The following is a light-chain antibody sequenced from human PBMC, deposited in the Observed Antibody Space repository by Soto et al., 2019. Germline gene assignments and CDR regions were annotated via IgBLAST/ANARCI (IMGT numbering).Light chain of an antibody. CDR2: EVN. CDR1: SSDIGVYNY. Sequence: QSVLTQPASVSGSPGQSITFSCTGTSSDIGVYNYVSWYQQHPGKAPKLMIYEVNNRPSGISDRFSGSKSGDTASLTISGLQAEDEADYYCISYIPSTTTHWVFGGGTKVTVL. V-gene: IGLV2-14*01. J-gene: IGLJ3*02. CDR3: ISYIPSTTTHWV.